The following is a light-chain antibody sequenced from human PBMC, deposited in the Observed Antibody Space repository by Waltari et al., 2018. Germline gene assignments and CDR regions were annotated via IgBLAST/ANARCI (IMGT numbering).Light chain of an antibody. Sequence: DIVMTQSPDSLAVSLGERATINCKSSQTVLYSSNSKNSLAWYQQKPGQPPKLLIFWASPRESGVPARFGGSGSGTECALTISSLLAEDVAVYFCQQYYFTPHTFGQGTKLEIK. J-gene: IGKJ2*01. CDR3: QQYYFTPHT. CDR2: WAS. CDR1: QTVLYSSNSKNS. V-gene: IGKV4-1*01.